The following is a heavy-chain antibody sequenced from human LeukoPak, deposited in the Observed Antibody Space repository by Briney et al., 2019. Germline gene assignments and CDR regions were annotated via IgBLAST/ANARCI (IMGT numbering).Heavy chain of an antibody. CDR2: ISSSSSYI. CDR1: GFTISSYS. V-gene: IGHV3-21*01. Sequence: GGSLRLSYAASGFTISSYSMNWVRQAPGKGLEWVSSISSSSSYIYYADSVKGRFTISRDNAKNSLYLQMNSLRAEDTAVYYCARGPLAAAVPFDYWGQGTLVTVSS. J-gene: IGHJ4*02. CDR3: ARGPLAAAVPFDY. D-gene: IGHD6-13*01.